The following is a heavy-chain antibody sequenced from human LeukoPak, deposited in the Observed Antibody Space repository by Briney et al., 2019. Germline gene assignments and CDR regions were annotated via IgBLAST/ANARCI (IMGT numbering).Heavy chain of an antibody. CDR3: ARDGIPYDILTGYYNDYYYGMDV. V-gene: IGHV1-69*13. CDR1: GGTFSSYA. Sequence: SVKVSCKASGGTFSSYAISWVRQAPGQGLEWMGGIIPIFGTANYAQKFQGRVTLTADESTSTAYMELSSLRSEDTAVYYCARDGIPYDILTGYYNDYYYGMDVWGQGTTVTVSS. D-gene: IGHD3-9*01. J-gene: IGHJ6*02. CDR2: IIPIFGTA.